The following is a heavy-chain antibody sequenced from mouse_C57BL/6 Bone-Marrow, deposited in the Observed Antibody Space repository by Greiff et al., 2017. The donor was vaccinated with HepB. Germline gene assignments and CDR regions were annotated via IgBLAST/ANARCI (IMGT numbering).Heavy chain of an antibody. CDR1: GYTFTSYW. D-gene: IGHD1-1*01. Sequence: QVQLKQPGAELVMPGASVKLSCKASGYTFTSYWMHWVKQRPGQGLEWIGEIDPSDSYTNYNQKFKGKSTLTVDKSSSTAYMQLSSLTSEDSAVYYCARSGATVVAEAYWGQGTLVTVSA. CDR3: ARSGATVVAEAY. V-gene: IGHV1-69*01. CDR2: IDPSDSYT. J-gene: IGHJ3*01.